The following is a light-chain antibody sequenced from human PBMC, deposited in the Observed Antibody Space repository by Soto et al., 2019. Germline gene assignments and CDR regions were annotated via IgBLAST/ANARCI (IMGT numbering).Light chain of an antibody. CDR1: QSISSN. J-gene: IGKJ1*01. Sequence: EIVMTQSPATLSVSPGEGATLSCRASQSISSNLAWYQQKPGQAPRLLITGASTRATGIEARISGSGSGTEFTLTISSLQSEDFAVYYCQQDNNWPWTFGQGTKVEIK. CDR2: GAS. CDR3: QQDNNWPWT. V-gene: IGKV3-15*01.